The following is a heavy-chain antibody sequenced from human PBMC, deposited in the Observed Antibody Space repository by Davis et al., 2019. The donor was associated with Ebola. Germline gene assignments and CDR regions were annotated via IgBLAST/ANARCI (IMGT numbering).Heavy chain of an antibody. V-gene: IGHV4-34*01. Sequence: SETLSLTCAVFGGSFSDYYWTWIRQPPGKGLEWIGEINHTGSTSYNPSLKSRVTISVDTSKNQFSLKLTSVTAADTAVYYCARDYYDSNGYLYYFDHWGQGTLVTVSS. J-gene: IGHJ4*02. CDR2: INHTGST. D-gene: IGHD3-22*01. CDR3: ARDYYDSNGYLYYFDH. CDR1: GGSFSDYY.